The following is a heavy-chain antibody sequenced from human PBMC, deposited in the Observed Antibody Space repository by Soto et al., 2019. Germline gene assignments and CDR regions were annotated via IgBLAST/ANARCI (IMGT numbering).Heavy chain of an antibody. D-gene: IGHD6-19*01. J-gene: IGHJ4*02. CDR2: VSYDESNK. Sequence: GGSLRLSCAASGFSLSDYAMHWVRQAPGKGLEWVASVSYDESNKYYTESVKGRFSISRDTSKNTLSLQMDTLRPDDTAVYYCARDGPFPYPSGWDFVMLDQWGQGALVTVSS. CDR1: GFSLSDYA. V-gene: IGHV3-30-3*01. CDR3: ARDGPFPYPSGWDFVMLDQ.